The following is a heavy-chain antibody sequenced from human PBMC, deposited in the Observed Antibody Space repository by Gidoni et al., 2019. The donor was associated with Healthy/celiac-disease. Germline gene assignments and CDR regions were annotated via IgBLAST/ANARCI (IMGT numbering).Heavy chain of an antibody. D-gene: IGHD6-19*01. CDR2: ISGSGGST. J-gene: IGHJ5*02. CDR3: AKAAVAGFLISWFDP. CDR1: GFTFSSDA. Sequence: EVQLLESGGGLVQPGGSLRLPCAASGFTFSSDAMSWVRQAPGKGMEWVSAISGSGGSTYYADSVKGRFTISRDNSKNTLYLQMNSLRAEDTAVYYCAKAAVAGFLISWFDPWGQGTLVTVSS. V-gene: IGHV3-23*01.